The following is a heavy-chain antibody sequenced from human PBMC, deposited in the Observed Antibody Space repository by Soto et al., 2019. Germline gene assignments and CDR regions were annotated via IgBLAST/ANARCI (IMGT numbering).Heavy chain of an antibody. V-gene: IGHV3-13*01. CDR2: IDSAGDT. CDR3: AREGGYYGSALDP. Sequence: GGSLRLSCAASGFTFSMYDMNWVRQGIGKRLEWVSGIDSAGDTYYPASVKGRFTVSRENAKNSLYLEMHSLRAGDTAVYYCAREGGYYGSALDPWGQGTLVTVSS. J-gene: IGHJ5*02. CDR1: GFTFSMYD. D-gene: IGHD3-10*01.